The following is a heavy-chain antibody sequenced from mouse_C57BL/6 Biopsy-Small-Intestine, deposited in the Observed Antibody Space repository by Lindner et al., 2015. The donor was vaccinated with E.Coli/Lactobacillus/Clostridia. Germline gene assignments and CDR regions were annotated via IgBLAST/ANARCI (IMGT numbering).Heavy chain of an antibody. CDR1: GFTFSDYG. J-gene: IGHJ3*01. Sequence: VQLQESGGGLVKPGGSRKLSCAASGFTFSDYGMHWVRQAPEKGLEWVAYISSGSSTIYYPDTVKDRFTISRDNAKNTLYLQMSSLRSDDTALYYCARPLYGNLFAYWGQGTLVTVSA. V-gene: IGHV5-17*03. CDR3: ARPLYGNLFAY. D-gene: IGHD2-1*01. CDR2: ISSGSSTI.